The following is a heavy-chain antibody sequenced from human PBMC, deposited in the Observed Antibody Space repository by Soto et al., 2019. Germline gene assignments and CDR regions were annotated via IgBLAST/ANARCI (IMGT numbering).Heavy chain of an antibody. D-gene: IGHD3-22*01. J-gene: IGHJ5*02. CDR2: IHDSGST. CDR1: GGSIRSGDHY. Sequence: QVQLQESGPGLVEPSQTLSLTCPVSGGSIRSGDHYWSWIRQPPGKGLDCIGYIHDSGSTYYDPSLRRRTSISIDTSKNQFCQKLTSVTAADTAVYYCARTPVIYYDKSGYPNWLDPWGQGTLVTVSS. CDR3: ARTPVIYYDKSGYPNWLDP. V-gene: IGHV4-30-4*08.